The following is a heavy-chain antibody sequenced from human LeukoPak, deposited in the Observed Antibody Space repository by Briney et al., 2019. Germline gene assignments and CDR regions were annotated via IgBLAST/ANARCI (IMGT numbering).Heavy chain of an antibody. CDR2: IYPGDSDT. V-gene: IGHV5-51*01. D-gene: IGHD4-17*01. J-gene: IGHJ3*02. CDR1: GYSFTCYW. CDR3: ARRATSPTVTRAFDI. Sequence: GESLKISCKGSGYSFTCYWIGWVRQMPGKGLEWMGIIYPGDSDTRYSPSFQGQVTISADKSISTAYLQWSSLKASDTAMYYCARRATSPTVTRAFDIWGQGTMVTVSS.